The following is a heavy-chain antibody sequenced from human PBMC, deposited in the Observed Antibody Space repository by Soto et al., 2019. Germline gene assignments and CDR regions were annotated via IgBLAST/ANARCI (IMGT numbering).Heavy chain of an antibody. CDR2: ILPIFDTP. Sequence: QVQLVQSGAEVKKPGSSVKVSCKASGDTFSSHLISWVRQAPGQGLEWMGGILPIFDTPKYAQRFQGRVTFTAEESSSTASMERRSLTSEDTAVYYGATDHCSGGACYEDHFHYWGQGTLVTVSS. CDR3: ATDHCSGGACYEDHFHY. D-gene: IGHD2-15*01. CDR1: GDTFSSHL. V-gene: IGHV1-69*01. J-gene: IGHJ4*02.